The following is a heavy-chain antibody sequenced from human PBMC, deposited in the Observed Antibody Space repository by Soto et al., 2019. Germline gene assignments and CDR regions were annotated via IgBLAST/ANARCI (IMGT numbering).Heavy chain of an antibody. V-gene: IGHV3-53*01. Sequence: GGSLRLSCAASGFNVSTNYMTWVRQAPGKGLEWVSVIYSGGTTYYADSVKGRFFISRDNFKNTLYLQMNNLRAEDTALYYCARGSGSLYYFHYWGQGTLVTVSS. J-gene: IGHJ4*02. CDR2: IYSGGTT. CDR1: GFNVSTNY. D-gene: IGHD1-26*01. CDR3: ARGSGSLYYFHY.